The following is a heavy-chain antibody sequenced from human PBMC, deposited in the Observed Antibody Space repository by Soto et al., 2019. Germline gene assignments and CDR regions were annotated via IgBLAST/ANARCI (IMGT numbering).Heavy chain of an antibody. CDR2: IGTAGDT. D-gene: IGHD5-12*01. CDR1: GFTFSSCD. Sequence: EVQLVESGGGLVQPGGSLRLSCAASGFTFSSCDMHWVRQATGKGLEWVSAIGTAGDTYYPGSVKGRFTISRENAKNSLYLQMNSLRAGDTAVYYCARGGGRVATPWFDPWGQGTLVTVSS. J-gene: IGHJ5*02. V-gene: IGHV3-13*04. CDR3: ARGGGRVATPWFDP.